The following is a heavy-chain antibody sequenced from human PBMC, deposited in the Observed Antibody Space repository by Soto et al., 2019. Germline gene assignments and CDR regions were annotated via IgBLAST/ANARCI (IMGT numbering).Heavy chain of an antibody. Sequence: QVQLVQSGAEVKKPGASVKVSCKASGYTFTSYGISWVRQAPGQGLEWMGWINAYNGNTNYAQKLQGRVTMTTDTSTSTAYMELRRLRSEDTAVYYWARGELAAAGMGRFDPWGQGTLVTVSS. J-gene: IGHJ5*02. D-gene: IGHD6-13*01. CDR1: GYTFTSYG. V-gene: IGHV1-18*01. CDR3: ARGELAAAGMGRFDP. CDR2: INAYNGNT.